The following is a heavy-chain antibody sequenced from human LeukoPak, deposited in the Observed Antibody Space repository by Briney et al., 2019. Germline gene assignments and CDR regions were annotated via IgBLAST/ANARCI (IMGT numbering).Heavy chain of an antibody. CDR1: GGSISTYY. Sequence: SETLSLTCTVSGGSISTYYWSWVRQPPGKGLEWIGYIHYSGTTNYNPSLKNRVTISLDTSKNQFSLNLSSVTAADTAVYYCARMGGYSGYATHWGQGTLVTVSS. J-gene: IGHJ4*02. CDR2: IHYSGTT. V-gene: IGHV4-59*08. CDR3: ARMGGYSGYATH. D-gene: IGHD5-12*01.